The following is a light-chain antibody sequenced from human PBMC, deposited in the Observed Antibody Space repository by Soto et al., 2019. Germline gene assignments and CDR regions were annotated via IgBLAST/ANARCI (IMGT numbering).Light chain of an antibody. CDR2: GAS. J-gene: IGKJ2*01. CDR1: QRISSN. Sequence: EMVMTQSPATLSVSPGERATLSCRASQRISSNLAWYQQKPGQAPRLLIYGASTRATGIPARFSGSGSGTEFTLTISSLQSEDFAVYYCQQYNDLYTFGQGTKLEMK. CDR3: QQYNDLYT. V-gene: IGKV3-15*01.